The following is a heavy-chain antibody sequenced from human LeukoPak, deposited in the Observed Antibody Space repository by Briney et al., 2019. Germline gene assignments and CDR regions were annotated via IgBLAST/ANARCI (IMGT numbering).Heavy chain of an antibody. CDR3: ARDSYNWNVGYNWFDP. CDR2: XYTSGST. Sequence: SETLSLTCTVSGGSISSYYWSWIRQPAGKGLXXXXXXYTSGSTNYNPSLKSRVTMSVDTSKNQFSLKLSSVTAADTAVYYCARDSYNWNVGYNWFDPWGQGTLVTVSS. CDR1: GGSISSYY. V-gene: IGHV4-4*07. D-gene: IGHD1-20*01. J-gene: IGHJ5*02.